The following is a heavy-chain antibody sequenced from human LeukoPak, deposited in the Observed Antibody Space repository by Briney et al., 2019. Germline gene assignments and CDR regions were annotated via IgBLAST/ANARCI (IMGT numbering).Heavy chain of an antibody. CDR3: ARQGDTGSWYFDY. Sequence: GRSLRLSCAASGFTFSDYAMHWVRQAPGKGLEWVAVISHDGSNQQYADSVKGQVTISRDNSKSTLYLQMDSLRAGDTAVYYCARQGDTGSWYFDYWGQGTLVTVSS. D-gene: IGHD2-21*02. CDR2: ISHDGSNQ. CDR1: GFTFSDYA. V-gene: IGHV3-30-3*01. J-gene: IGHJ4*02.